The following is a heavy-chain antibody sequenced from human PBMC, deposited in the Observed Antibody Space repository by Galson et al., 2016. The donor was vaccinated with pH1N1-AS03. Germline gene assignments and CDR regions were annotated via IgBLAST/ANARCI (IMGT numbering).Heavy chain of an antibody. J-gene: IGHJ6*02. Sequence: SVKVSCKASGYIFTGFYVHWVRQAPGQGLEWMGWINTDSGVTNYSQKFEAWVTMTRDIPVSPAYMELYGLKSDDTARYYCARDPRGPCPHATCPTTYYSGMDVWGRGTTVIVSS. V-gene: IGHV1-2*04. CDR3: ARDPRGPCPHATCPTTYYSGMDV. CDR1: GYIFTGFY. CDR2: INTDSGVT. D-gene: IGHD3-10*01.